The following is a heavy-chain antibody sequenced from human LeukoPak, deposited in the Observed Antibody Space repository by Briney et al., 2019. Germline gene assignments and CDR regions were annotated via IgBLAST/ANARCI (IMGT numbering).Heavy chain of an antibody. CDR1: GGSISSYY. CDR3: ARDRGQGSGWFGYFDY. V-gene: IGHV4-4*07. Sequence: ASETLSLTCTVSGGSISSYYWSWIRQPAGKGLEWIGRIYTSGSTNYNPSLKSRVTISVDTSKNQFSLKLSSVTAADTAVYYCARDRGQGSGWFGYFDYWGQGTLVTVSS. J-gene: IGHJ4*02. CDR2: IYTSGST. D-gene: IGHD6-19*01.